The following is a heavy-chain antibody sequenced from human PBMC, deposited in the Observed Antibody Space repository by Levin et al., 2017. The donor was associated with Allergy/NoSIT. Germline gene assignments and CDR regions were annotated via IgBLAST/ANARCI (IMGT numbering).Heavy chain of an antibody. D-gene: IGHD3-22*01. CDR1: GFTVSSHY. V-gene: IGHV3-53*01. CDR3: AREGSYDSSGYNDALDI. J-gene: IGHJ3*02. Sequence: GGSLRLSCAASGFTVSSHYMSWVRQAPGKGLEWVSVMRSGGTTSYADSVKGRFTISRDNSKNPLYLQMNSMRVEDTAVYYCAREGSYDSSGYNDALDIWGQGTMVTVSS. CDR2: MRSGGTT.